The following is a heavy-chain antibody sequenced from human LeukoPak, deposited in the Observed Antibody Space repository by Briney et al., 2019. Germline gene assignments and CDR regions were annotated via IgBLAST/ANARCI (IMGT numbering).Heavy chain of an antibody. Sequence: RSLRLSCTASGFTFGDYAMSWFRQAPGKGLEWVGFIRSKAYGGTTEYAASGKGRFTISRDDSKSIAYLQMNSLKTEDTAVYYCTRDYGPWHDAFDIWGQGTMVTVSS. V-gene: IGHV3-49*03. CDR2: IRSKAYGGTT. CDR1: GFTFGDYA. CDR3: TRDYGPWHDAFDI. D-gene: IGHD3-16*01. J-gene: IGHJ3*02.